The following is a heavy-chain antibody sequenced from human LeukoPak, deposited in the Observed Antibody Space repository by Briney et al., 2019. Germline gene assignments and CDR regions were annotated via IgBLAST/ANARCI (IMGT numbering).Heavy chain of an antibody. V-gene: IGHV3-15*07. CDR2: IKSKTDGGTT. CDR1: GFTFSNAW. J-gene: IGHJ4*02. CDR3: TTVDYYDSSGYYHY. D-gene: IGHD3-22*01. Sequence: GGSLRLSCAASGFTFSNAWMNWVRQAPGKGLEWVGRIKSKTDGGTTDYAAPVKGRFTMSRDDSKNTLYLQMNSLKTEDTAVYYCTTVDYYDSSGYYHYWGQGTLVTVSS.